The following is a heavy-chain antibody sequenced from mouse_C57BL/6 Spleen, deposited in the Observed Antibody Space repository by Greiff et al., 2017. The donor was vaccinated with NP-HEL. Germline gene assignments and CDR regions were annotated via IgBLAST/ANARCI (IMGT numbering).Heavy chain of an antibody. CDR1: GFTFSSYA. V-gene: IGHV5-9-1*02. CDR2: ISSGGDYI. CDR3: TRVPLPLNAMDY. D-gene: IGHD2-1*01. Sequence: EVMLVESGEGLVKPGGSLKLSCAASGFTFSSYAMSWVRQTPEKRLEWVAYISSGGDYIYYADTVKGRFTISRDNARNTLYLQMSSLKSEDTAMYYCTRVPLPLNAMDYWGQGTSVTVSS. J-gene: IGHJ4*01.